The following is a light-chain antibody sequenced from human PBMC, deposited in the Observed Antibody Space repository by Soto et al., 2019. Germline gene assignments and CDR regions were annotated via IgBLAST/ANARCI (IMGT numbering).Light chain of an antibody. CDR1: QGISRS. Sequence: DIQLTQSPSFLPASVGDRVTITCRASQGISRSLAWYQQKPGKAPELLIYTASTLQSGVPSRFSGSGSGTEFTITDSSLQTENYTTYYCQQVNSYPPMPFGQGNKVEI. V-gene: IGKV1-9*01. J-gene: IGKJ1*01. CDR3: QQVNSYPPMP. CDR2: TAS.